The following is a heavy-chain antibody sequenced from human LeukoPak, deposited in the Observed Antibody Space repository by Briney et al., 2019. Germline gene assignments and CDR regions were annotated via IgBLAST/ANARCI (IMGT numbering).Heavy chain of an antibody. CDR2: IYHSGST. V-gene: IGHV4-30-2*01. CDR3: ARGGSGSYLDY. J-gene: IGHJ4*02. CDR1: GGSISSGGYS. D-gene: IGHD3-10*01. Sequence: SETLSLTCAVSGGSISSGGYSWSRIRQPPGKGLEWIGYIYHSGSTYYNPSLKSRVTISVDRSKNQFSLKLSSVTAADTAVYYCARGGSGSYLDYWGQGTLVTVSS.